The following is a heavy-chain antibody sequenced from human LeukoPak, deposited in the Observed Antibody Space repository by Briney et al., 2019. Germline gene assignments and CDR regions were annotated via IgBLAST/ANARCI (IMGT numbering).Heavy chain of an antibody. CDR1: GFTFSDYY. D-gene: IGHD3-22*01. V-gene: IGHV3-11*01. J-gene: IGHJ4*02. Sequence: GGSLRLSCAASGFTFSDYYMNWIRQAPGKGLEWVSYISSSGDSIYYADSVKGRFTISRDNAKNSLYLQMNSLRAEDTAVYYCASAPLHSSGYYPDYWGRGTLVTVSS. CDR3: ASAPLHSSGYYPDY. CDR2: ISSSGDSI.